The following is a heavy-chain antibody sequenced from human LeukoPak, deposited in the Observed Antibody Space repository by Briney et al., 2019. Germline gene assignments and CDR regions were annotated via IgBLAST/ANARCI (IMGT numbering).Heavy chain of an antibody. Sequence: PSETLSLTCTVSGGSVSSGNYYWNWIRQPAGKGLEWIGRINTSGSTNYNPPLKSRVTISVDTSKNQFSLKLSSVTAADTAVYYCARDTGYYDSSGYLNWFDPWGQGTLVTVSS. D-gene: IGHD3-22*01. CDR1: GGSVSSGNYY. V-gene: IGHV4-61*02. CDR2: INTSGST. CDR3: ARDTGYYDSSGYLNWFDP. J-gene: IGHJ5*02.